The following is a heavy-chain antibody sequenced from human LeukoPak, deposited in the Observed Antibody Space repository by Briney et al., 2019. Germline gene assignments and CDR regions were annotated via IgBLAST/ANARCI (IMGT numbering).Heavy chain of an antibody. CDR2: ISSSGSII. J-gene: IGHJ4*02. CDR3: ARVRGDSSSLDY. Sequence: GGSLRLSCAVSGFTFSDYYTNWIRQAPGKGLEWVSYISSSGSIIYYADSVKGRFTISRDNAKNSLYLQMNSLRAEDTAVYYCARVRGDSSSLDYWGQGTLVTVSS. D-gene: IGHD6-13*01. V-gene: IGHV3-11*01. CDR1: GFTFSDYY.